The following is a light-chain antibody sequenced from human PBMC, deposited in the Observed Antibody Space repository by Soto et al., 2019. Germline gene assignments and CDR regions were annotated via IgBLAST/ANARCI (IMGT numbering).Light chain of an antibody. CDR1: QPACSNC. V-gene: IGKV3-20*01. CDR2: GAS. J-gene: IGKJ3*01. CDR3: QQYGGSPGFT. Sequence: EIVLTQSPGTLSLSPGERATLSCRASQPACSNCLAWYQQKPGQAPRLLISGASNRATGIPDRFSGSGSGTDFTLTISRLEPEDFAVYYCQQYGGSPGFTFGPGTRVDIK.